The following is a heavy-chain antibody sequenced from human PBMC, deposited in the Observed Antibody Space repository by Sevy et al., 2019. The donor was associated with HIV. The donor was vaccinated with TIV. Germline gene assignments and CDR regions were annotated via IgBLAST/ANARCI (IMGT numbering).Heavy chain of an antibody. CDR2: IDHGGST. CDR3: ARIKLRWWRLDY. J-gene: IGHJ4*01. V-gene: IGHV4-34*01. Sequence: SETLSLTCAVYGGSFSGYYWSWIRQPPGKGLEWIGEIDHGGSTKYNPSLKSRVTISVDTSKNQFSLKLNSVTAADTAVYYCARIKLRWWRLDYRGQGTLVTVSS. CDR1: GGSFSGYY. D-gene: IGHD2-15*01.